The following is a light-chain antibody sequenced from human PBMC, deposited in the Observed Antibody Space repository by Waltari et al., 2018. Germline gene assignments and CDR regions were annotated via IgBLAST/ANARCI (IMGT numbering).Light chain of an antibody. Sequence: QSVLTQPPSVSEAPRQRVTISCSGSSSNIGNNAVNWYQQLPGKAPKLLIYYDDLLPSGVSDRFSGSKSGTSASLAIRGLQSEDEADYYCAAWDDSLGVVFGGGTKLTVL. V-gene: IGLV1-36*01. J-gene: IGLJ2*01. CDR2: YDD. CDR3: AAWDDSLGVV. CDR1: SSNIGNNA.